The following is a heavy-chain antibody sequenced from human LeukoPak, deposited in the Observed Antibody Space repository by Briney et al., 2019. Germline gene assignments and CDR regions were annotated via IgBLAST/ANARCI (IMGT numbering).Heavy chain of an antibody. J-gene: IGHJ5*01. CDR1: GFTFNNYV. D-gene: IGHD2-21*02. CDR2: TSSNGDAT. V-gene: IGHV3-64D*09. CDR3: VKDCSRDWNGHWFDS. Sequence: QAGGSLRLSCSASGFTFNNYVMHWVPQAPGKGLEYVSATSSNGDATYYTDSVKGRFTISRDNSKNTLSLQMSSLRVEDTAIYFCVKDCSRDWNGHWFDSWGQGTLVTVSS.